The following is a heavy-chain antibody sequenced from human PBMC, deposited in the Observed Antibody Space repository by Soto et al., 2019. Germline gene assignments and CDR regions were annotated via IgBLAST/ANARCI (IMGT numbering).Heavy chain of an antibody. V-gene: IGHV3-21*01. CDR3: AREGKVLYYGDYSSDAFDI. D-gene: IGHD4-17*01. Sequence: EVQLVESGGGLVKPGGSLRLSCAASGFTFSSYSMNWVRQAPGKGLEWVSSISSSSSYIYYADSVKGRFTISRDNAKKTLYLKMNSTTAEDTAVKYCAREGKVLYYGDYSSDAFDIWGEGSMVTVSS. CDR1: GFTFSSYS. CDR2: ISSSSSYI. J-gene: IGHJ3*02.